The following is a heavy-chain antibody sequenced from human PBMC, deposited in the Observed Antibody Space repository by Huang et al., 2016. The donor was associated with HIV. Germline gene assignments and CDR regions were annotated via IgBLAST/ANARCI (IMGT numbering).Heavy chain of an antibody. Sequence: EVQLLDSGGGLVQPGGSLRLSCAASGFTFSSYAMGWRRQAPGKGLEWVSAISGTGVATYYADSVKGRFTISRDNSKNTLYMQMNSLRAEETAVYYCAKVSKDYGDYSWSDWYFDFWGRDTLVTVSS. J-gene: IGHJ2*01. D-gene: IGHD4-17*01. CDR2: ISGTGVAT. CDR3: AKVSKDYGDYSWSDWYFDF. CDR1: GFTFSSYA. V-gene: IGHV3-23*01.